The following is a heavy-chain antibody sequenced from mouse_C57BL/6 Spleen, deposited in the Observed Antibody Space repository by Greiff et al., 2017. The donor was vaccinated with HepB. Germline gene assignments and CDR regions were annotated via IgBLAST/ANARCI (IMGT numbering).Heavy chain of an antibody. J-gene: IGHJ1*03. D-gene: IGHD1-1*01. CDR2: ISSGSSTI. V-gene: IGHV5-17*01. CDR1: GFTFSDYG. CDR3: ARGANYYGSSHWYFDV. Sequence: EVNVVESGGGLVKPGGSLKLSCAASGFTFSDYGMHWVRQAPEKGLEWVAYISSGSSTIYYADTVKGRFTISRDNAKNTLFLQMTSLRSEDTAMYYCARGANYYGSSHWYFDVWGTGTTVTVSS.